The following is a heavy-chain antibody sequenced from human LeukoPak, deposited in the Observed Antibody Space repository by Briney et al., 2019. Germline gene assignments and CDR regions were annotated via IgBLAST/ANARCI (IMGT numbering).Heavy chain of an antibody. Sequence: GGSLRLSCAASGFTFSDYYMSWIRQAPGQGLEWLSYISSSSTYTNYADSVKGRFSISRDNAKNSVYLQMNSLRAEDTAVYYCAMWPYGSGSYWEGIDYWGQGNLVTVSS. CDR2: ISSSSTYT. CDR3: AMWPYGSGSYWEGIDY. V-gene: IGHV3-11*03. J-gene: IGHJ4*02. CDR1: GFTFSDYY. D-gene: IGHD3-10*01.